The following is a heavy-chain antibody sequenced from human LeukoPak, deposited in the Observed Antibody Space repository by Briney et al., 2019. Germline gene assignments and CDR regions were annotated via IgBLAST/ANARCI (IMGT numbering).Heavy chain of an antibody. CDR3: ARDFLYSYGYYYGMDV. V-gene: IGHV3-53*01. CDR1: GVTVSSNY. D-gene: IGHD5-18*01. Sequence: GGSLRLSCAASGVTVSSNYMSWVRQAPGKGLEWVSVIYSGGSTYYADSVKGRFTISRDNSKNTLYLQMNSLRAEDTAVYYCARDFLYSYGYYYGMDVWGQGTTVTVSS. CDR2: IYSGGST. J-gene: IGHJ6*02.